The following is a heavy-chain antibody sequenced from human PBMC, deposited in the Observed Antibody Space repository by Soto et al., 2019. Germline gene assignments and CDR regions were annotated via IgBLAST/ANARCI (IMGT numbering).Heavy chain of an antibody. V-gene: IGHV4-4*07. CDR3: ARGVPAAGTDWFDP. D-gene: IGHD6-13*01. J-gene: IGHJ5*02. Sequence: SETLSLTCTVSGGSISNYYWSWIRQPAEKRLEWIGRVSSTGSTYYNPSLKSRVIISVDTSKNQVSLNLTSVTAADTAVYYCARGVPAAGTDWFDPWGQGTLVTVSS. CDR1: GGSISNYY. CDR2: VSSTGST.